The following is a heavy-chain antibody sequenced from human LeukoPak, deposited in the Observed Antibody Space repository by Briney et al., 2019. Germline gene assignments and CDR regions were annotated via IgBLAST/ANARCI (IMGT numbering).Heavy chain of an antibody. J-gene: IGHJ6*02. CDR3: ARSAREWYYYDFCLDV. D-gene: IGHD3-22*01. Sequence: GGSLRLSCAASGFTFSSYSMNWVCQAPGKGLEWVSSISSSSSYIYYADSVKGRFTISRDNAKNSLYLQMNSLRAEDTAVYYCARSAREWYYYDFCLDVWGQGTTVTVSS. V-gene: IGHV3-21*01. CDR1: GFTFSSYS. CDR2: ISSSSSYI.